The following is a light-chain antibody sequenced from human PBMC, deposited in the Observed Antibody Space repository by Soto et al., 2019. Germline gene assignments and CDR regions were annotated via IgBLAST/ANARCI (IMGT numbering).Light chain of an antibody. CDR2: SAS. CDR1: QTVSRN. J-gene: IGKJ1*01. V-gene: IGKV3-15*01. CDR3: QQSNNWPWT. Sequence: EIVMTQSPATLSVSPGERATLSCRASQTVSRNLAWYQQKPGQAPRLLIHSASTRATGVPARFSGSGFGTEFPLTVSSLQAEDFAVYFCQQSNNWPWTFGQGTRV.